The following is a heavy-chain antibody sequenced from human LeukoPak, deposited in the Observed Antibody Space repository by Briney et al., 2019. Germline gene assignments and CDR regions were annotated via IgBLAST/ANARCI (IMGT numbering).Heavy chain of an antibody. CDR2: VDPEDGET. D-gene: IGHD3-3*01. CDR3: ATDKDFWSGLKAY. J-gene: IGHJ4*02. CDR1: GYTFTDYY. V-gene: IGHV1-69-2*01. Sequence: GASVKVSCKVSGYTFTDYYMHWVQQAPRKGLEWMGLVDPEDGETIYAEKFQGRVTITADTSTDTAYMELSSLRSEDTAVYYCATDKDFWSGLKAYWGQGTLVTVSS.